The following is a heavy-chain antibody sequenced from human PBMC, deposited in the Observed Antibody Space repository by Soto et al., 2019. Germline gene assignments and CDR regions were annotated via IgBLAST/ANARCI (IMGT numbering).Heavy chain of an antibody. J-gene: IGHJ4*02. V-gene: IGHV3-74*01. CDR2: INSDGSST. Sequence: EVQLVESGGGLVQPGGSLRLSCAASGFTFSSYWMHWVRQAPGKGLVWVSNINSDGSSTNYADSVKGRFTISRDNARNTLYLQLNSLRAEDTAVYYCSRWYLARGIDYWGQGTLVTVSS. CDR1: GFTFSSYW. CDR3: SRWYLARGIDY. D-gene: IGHD6-19*01.